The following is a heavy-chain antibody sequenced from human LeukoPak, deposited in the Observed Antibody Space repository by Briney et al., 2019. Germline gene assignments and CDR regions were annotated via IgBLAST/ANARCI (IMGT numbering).Heavy chain of an antibody. CDR2: INHSGST. J-gene: IGHJ2*01. V-gene: IGHV4-34*01. CDR1: GGSFSGYY. Sequence: SETLSLTCAVYGGSFSGYYWSWIRRPPGKGLEWIGEINHSGSTNYNPSLKSRVTISVDTSKNQFSLKLSSVTAADTGVYYCARGGGAYYYGSGSTFGLWGRGTLVTVSS. CDR3: ARGGGAYYYGSGSTFGL. D-gene: IGHD3-10*01.